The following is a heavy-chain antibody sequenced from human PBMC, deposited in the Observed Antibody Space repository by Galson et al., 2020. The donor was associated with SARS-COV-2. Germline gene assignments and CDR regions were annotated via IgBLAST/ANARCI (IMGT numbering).Heavy chain of an antibody. CDR3: ARDGSSYFSNWFDP. CDR2: IFYIGNT. J-gene: IGHJ5*02. Sequence: ETSETLSLTCTVSGGSISSGDYYWSWIRQPPGKGLEWIGYIFYIGNTYYNPSLKSRLTIAVDTSKNQFSLKLSSVTAADTAVYYCARDGSSYFSNWFDPWGQGTLVTVSS. D-gene: IGHD3-3*01. V-gene: IGHV4-30-4*01. CDR1: GGSISSGDYY.